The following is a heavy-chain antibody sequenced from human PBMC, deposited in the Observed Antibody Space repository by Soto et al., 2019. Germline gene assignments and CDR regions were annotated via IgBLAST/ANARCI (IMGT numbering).Heavy chain of an antibody. CDR2: INHSGST. D-gene: IGHD2-21*01. CDR3: ARGVRVRGFMDV. CDR1: GGSFRGYH. Sequence: PSETLSLTCAVYGGSFRGYHWSWIRQPPGKGLEWIGEINHSGSTNYKPALKSRVTISVDTSKSQFALKLSSVTAADTAVYYCARGVRVRGFMDVWGKGTTVTVSS. V-gene: IGHV4-34*01. J-gene: IGHJ6*03.